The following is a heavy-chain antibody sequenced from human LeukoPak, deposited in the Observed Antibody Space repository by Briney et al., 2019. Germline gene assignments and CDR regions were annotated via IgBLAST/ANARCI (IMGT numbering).Heavy chain of an antibody. D-gene: IGHD2-2*02. Sequence: GGSLRLSCAASGFTFSSYWMHWVRQAPGKGLVWVSRINSDGSSTIYADSVKGRFTISRHNAKNTLYLQMNSLRAEDTAVYYCARTIERVVPAAILGFGGWFDPWGQGTLVTVSS. CDR1: GFTFSSYW. CDR3: ARTIERVVPAAILGFGGWFDP. J-gene: IGHJ5*02. V-gene: IGHV3-74*01. CDR2: INSDGSST.